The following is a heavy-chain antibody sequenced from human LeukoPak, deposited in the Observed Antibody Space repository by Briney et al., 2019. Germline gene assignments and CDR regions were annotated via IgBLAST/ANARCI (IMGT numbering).Heavy chain of an antibody. Sequence: SGGSLRLSCAASGFTFRNYAMGWVRQAPGKGLEWVSVISAADGDNTYYADSVKGRFSISRDNSNYTLHLQMNSLRAEDTAVFYCAKFKGHYYYDSSGYCDNWGQGTLVTVSS. J-gene: IGHJ4*02. V-gene: IGHV3-23*01. CDR1: GFTFRNYA. CDR2: ISAADGDNT. CDR3: AKFKGHYYYDSSGYCDN. D-gene: IGHD3-22*01.